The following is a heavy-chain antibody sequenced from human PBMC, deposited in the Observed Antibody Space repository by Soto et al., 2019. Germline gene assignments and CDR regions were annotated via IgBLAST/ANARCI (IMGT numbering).Heavy chain of an antibody. V-gene: IGHV4-59*01. CDR1: GGSISSYY. Sequence: SETLSLTCTVSGGSISSYYWSWIRQPPGKGLEWIGYIYYSGSTNYNPSLKSRVTISVDTSKNQFSLKLSSVTAADTAVYYCARDGDSSSSVPWFDPWGQGTLVTVSS. CDR2: IYYSGST. CDR3: ARDGDSSSSVPWFDP. J-gene: IGHJ5*02. D-gene: IGHD6-6*01.